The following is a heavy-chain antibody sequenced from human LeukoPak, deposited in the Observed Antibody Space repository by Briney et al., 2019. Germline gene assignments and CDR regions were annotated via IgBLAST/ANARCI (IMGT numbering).Heavy chain of an antibody. J-gene: IGHJ3*02. D-gene: IGHD3-3*01. CDR1: GFTFSIAW. CDR3: AAVGEWLSNAFNT. CDR2: IKSRGDGETR. Sequence: GGSLRLSCAASGFTFSIAWMSWVRQAPGKGLEWVGRIKSRGDGETRDYAAPERDRFIISRDDSKNTLYLQMDSLRTEDTAIYYCAAVGEWLSNAFNTWGQGTLVTVSA. V-gene: IGHV3-15*01.